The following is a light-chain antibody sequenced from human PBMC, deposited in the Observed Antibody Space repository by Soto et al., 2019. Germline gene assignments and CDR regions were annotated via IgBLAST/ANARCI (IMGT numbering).Light chain of an antibody. J-gene: IGLJ1*01. CDR3: QSYDSSLREV. Sequence: QSVLTQPPSVSGAPGQRVTISCTGSSSNIGAGYDVHWYQQLPGTAPKLLISANTNRPSGVPDRFSGSKSGTSASLAITGLQAEDAADYYCQSYDSSLREVFGTGTKLTVL. CDR1: SSNIGAGYD. V-gene: IGLV1-40*01. CDR2: ANT.